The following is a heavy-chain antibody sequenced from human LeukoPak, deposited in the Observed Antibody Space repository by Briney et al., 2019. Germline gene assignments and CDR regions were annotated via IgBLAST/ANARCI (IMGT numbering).Heavy chain of an antibody. J-gene: IGHJ6*02. Sequence: PSETLSLTCTVSGGSFSSGTYYWSWIRQPPGKGLEWIGYIYYSGTTNYNPSLKSRVTISVDTSKNQFSLKLSSVTAADTAVYYCARDWWGLLGGKYYYFGLDVWGQGTTVTVSS. CDR1: GGSFSSGTYY. D-gene: IGHD1-26*01. V-gene: IGHV4-61*01. CDR3: ARDWWGLLGGKYYYFGLDV. CDR2: IYYSGTT.